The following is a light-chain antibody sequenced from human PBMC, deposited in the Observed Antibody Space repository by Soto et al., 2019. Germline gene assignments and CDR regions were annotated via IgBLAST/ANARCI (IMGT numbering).Light chain of an antibody. Sequence: EIVMTQSPATLSVSPGERVTLSCRASQSVSSRLAWYHQKPGQAPRLLIFGASTTATGIPDRFSGSGSGTDFTFTISRLEPEDFAVYYCQQYGSSPTFGGGTKVDI. CDR3: QQYGSSPT. CDR1: QSVSSR. J-gene: IGKJ4*01. V-gene: IGKV3-20*01. CDR2: GAS.